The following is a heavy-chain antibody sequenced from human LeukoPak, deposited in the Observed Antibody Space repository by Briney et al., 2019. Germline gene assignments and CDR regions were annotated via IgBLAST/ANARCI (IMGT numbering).Heavy chain of an antibody. J-gene: IGHJ5*02. Sequence: PGGSLRLSCAASGFTFSSYSMNWVRQAPGKALEWVSSISSSSSYIYYADSVKGRFTISRDNAKNSLYLQMNSLRAEDTAVYYCARDGEMATIGWFDPWGQGTLVTVSS. V-gene: IGHV3-21*01. CDR2: ISSSSSYI. CDR1: GFTFSSYS. D-gene: IGHD5-24*01. CDR3: ARDGEMATIGWFDP.